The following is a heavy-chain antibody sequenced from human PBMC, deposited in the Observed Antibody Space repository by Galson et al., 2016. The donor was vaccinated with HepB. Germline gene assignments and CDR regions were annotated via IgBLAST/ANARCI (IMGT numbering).Heavy chain of an antibody. CDR1: GGSITSGGYY. CDR3: ARAVLPIMRGNWFDP. D-gene: IGHD2-8*01. V-gene: IGHV4-31*03. Sequence: TLSLTCTVSGGSITSGGYYWSWIRQHPGNGPEWIGDIHHSGSTYYNPSLKSRMTISVDTSKNQFSLRLNSVTAADTAVYYCARAVLPIMRGNWFDPWGRGTLVTVSS. CDR2: IHHSGST. J-gene: IGHJ5*02.